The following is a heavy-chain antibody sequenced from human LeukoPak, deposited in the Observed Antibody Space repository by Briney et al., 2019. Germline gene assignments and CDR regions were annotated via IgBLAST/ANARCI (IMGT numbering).Heavy chain of an antibody. J-gene: IGHJ4*02. CDR2: INHSGST. CDR3: ARDSCSSTSCYTRGLDY. V-gene: IGHV4-34*01. Sequence: PSETLSLTCAVYGGSFSGYYWSWIRQPPGKGLEWIGEINHSGSTNYNPSLKSRVTISVDTSKNQFSLKLSSVTAADTAVYYCARDSCSSTSCYTRGLDYWGQGTLVTVSS. D-gene: IGHD2-2*02. CDR1: GGSFSGYY.